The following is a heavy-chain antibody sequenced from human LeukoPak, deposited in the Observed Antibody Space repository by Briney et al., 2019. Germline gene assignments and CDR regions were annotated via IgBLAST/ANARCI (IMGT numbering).Heavy chain of an antibody. V-gene: IGHV2-5*02. Sequence: SGPTLLHPSRTLTLTFTFSGVSLRTRGGGGGWIRQPPEKALEWLTLIYWDDDKRYSPSLKRRLTITQDTSKNQVVLTMTNMDPVDTATYYCAPYTGYNYFAYWGQGTLVTVSS. J-gene: IGHJ4*02. CDR1: GVSLRTRGGG. CDR3: APYTGYNYFAY. CDR2: IYWDDDK. D-gene: IGHD5-12*01.